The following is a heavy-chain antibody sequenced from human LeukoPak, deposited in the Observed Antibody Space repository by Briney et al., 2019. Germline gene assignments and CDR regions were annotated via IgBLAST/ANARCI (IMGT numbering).Heavy chain of an antibody. V-gene: IGHV3-20*04. CDR3: ARDPLNYDSSGYIRYYFDY. CDR2: INWDGGST. Sequence: GGSLRLSCAASGFTFAHFDVSWVRQAPGKGLEWVPGINWDGGSTGYADSVKGRFTISRDNSKNTLYLQMNSLRAEDTAVYYCARDPLNYDSSGYIRYYFDYWGQGTLVTVSS. CDR1: GFTFAHFD. J-gene: IGHJ4*02. D-gene: IGHD3-22*01.